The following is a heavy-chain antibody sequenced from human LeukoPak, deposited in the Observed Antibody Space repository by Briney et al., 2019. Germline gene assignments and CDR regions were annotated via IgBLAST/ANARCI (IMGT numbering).Heavy chain of an antibody. V-gene: IGHV3-30-3*01. Sequence: GGSLRLSCAASGFTFSAYALHWVRQAPGKGLEWVALISYDGINKYYADSVKGRFTISRDNSKNTLYLQMNSLRAEDTAVYYCARLCGGDCYDFDYWGQGTLVTVSS. D-gene: IGHD2-21*02. J-gene: IGHJ4*02. CDR1: GFTFSAYA. CDR2: ISYDGINK. CDR3: ARLCGGDCYDFDY.